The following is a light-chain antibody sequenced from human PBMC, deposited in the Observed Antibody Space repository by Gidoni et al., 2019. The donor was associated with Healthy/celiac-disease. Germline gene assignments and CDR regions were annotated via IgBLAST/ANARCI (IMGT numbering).Light chain of an antibody. Sequence: DIQMSQPPSSLSASVGDRVTITCRVSQSISSYLNWYQQKPGKAPKLLIYAASSLQSGVPSRFSGSGSGTDFTLTISSLQPEDFATYYCQQSYSTPLYTFGQGTKLEIK. J-gene: IGKJ2*01. CDR1: QSISSY. V-gene: IGKV1-39*01. CDR2: AAS. CDR3: QQSYSTPLYT.